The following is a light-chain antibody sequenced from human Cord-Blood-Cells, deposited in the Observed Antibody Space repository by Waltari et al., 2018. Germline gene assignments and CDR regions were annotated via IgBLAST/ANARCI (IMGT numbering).Light chain of an antibody. J-gene: IGKJ3*01. Sequence: DIQMTQSPSSLSASVGDRVTITCRASQSISSYLNWYQQKPGKAPKLLIYAASSLQSGVPSGFSCSGSGTDFTLTISSLQPEDFATYYCQQSYSTPFTFGPGTKVDIK. V-gene: IGKV1-39*01. CDR3: QQSYSTPFT. CDR2: AAS. CDR1: QSISSY.